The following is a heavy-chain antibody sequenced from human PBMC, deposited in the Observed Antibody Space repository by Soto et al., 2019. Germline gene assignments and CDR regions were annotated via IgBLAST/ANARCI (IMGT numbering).Heavy chain of an antibody. Sequence: QVQLVESGGGVVQPGRSLRLSCAASGFTFSSYAMHWVRQAPGKGLEWVAVISSDGSNKYYADSVKGRFAISRDNSKNTLYLQTNSLSAEDPAVDYCARMASFYCSGGSCYPTYGMDVWGQGTTVTVSS. CDR2: ISSDGSNK. D-gene: IGHD2-15*01. CDR1: GFTFSSYA. V-gene: IGHV3-30*09. J-gene: IGHJ6*02. CDR3: ARMASFYCSGGSCYPTYGMDV.